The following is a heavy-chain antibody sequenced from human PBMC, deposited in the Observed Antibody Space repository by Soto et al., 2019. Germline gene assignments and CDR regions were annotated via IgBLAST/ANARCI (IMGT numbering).Heavy chain of an antibody. CDR3: AGGLGRDGYNTFDY. D-gene: IGHD5-12*01. Sequence: QVQLVQSGAEVKKPGSSVKVSCKASGGTFSSYAISWVRQAPGQGLEWMGGIIPIFGTTNYAQKFQGRVTITADESTSTAYMELSSLRSEDTAVFYCAGGLGRDGYNTFDYSGQGTLVTVST. CDR1: GGTFSSYA. J-gene: IGHJ4*02. V-gene: IGHV1-69*01. CDR2: IIPIFGTT.